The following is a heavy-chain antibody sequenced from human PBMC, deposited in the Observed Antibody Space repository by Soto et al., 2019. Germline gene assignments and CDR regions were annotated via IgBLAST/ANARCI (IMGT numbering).Heavy chain of an antibody. V-gene: IGHV4-34*01. D-gene: IGHD3-10*01. Sequence: TSETLSLTCAVYGGSFSGYYWSWIRQPPGKGLEWIGEINHSGSTNYNPSLKSRVTISVDTSKNQFSLKLSSVTAADTAVYYCARRRYYGSGSYQTHPFDYWGQGTLVTVSS. CDR1: GGSFSGYY. CDR3: ARRRYYGSGSYQTHPFDY. J-gene: IGHJ4*02. CDR2: INHSGST.